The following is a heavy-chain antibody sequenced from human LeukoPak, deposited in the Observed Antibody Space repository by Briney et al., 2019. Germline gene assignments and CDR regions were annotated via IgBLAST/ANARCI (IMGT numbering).Heavy chain of an antibody. D-gene: IGHD3-22*01. CDR3: AKGAYVGGSSGYYPI. V-gene: IGHV3-23*01. CDR1: GITNNIHS. Sequence: GGSLRLSCAASGITNNIHSMTWVRQAPGKGLEWLSSISGSGNSAYYADSVKGRFTISRDKSKSTVSLQMNSLRVEDTAVYYCAKGAYVGGSSGYYPIWGQGTMVTVSS. CDR2: ISGSGNSA. J-gene: IGHJ3*01.